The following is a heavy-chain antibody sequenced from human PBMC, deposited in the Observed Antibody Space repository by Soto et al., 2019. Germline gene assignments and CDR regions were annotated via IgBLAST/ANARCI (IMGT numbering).Heavy chain of an antibody. V-gene: IGHV1-69*01. CDR1: GCSFSTYA. CDR2: IVPVFGTP. CDR3: ARKAIIQSRPSGMDYYVTKDV. D-gene: IGHD3-10*02. Sequence: QVQLVQSGAEVRKPGSSVRVSCRASGCSFSTYAISWVRQAPGQGLEWMGGIVPVFGTPNYAQKFQDRVIITADESTTTAYMELSSLRSDDTAIYYCARKAIIQSRPSGMDYYVTKDVWGQGTTVTVSS. J-gene: IGHJ6*02.